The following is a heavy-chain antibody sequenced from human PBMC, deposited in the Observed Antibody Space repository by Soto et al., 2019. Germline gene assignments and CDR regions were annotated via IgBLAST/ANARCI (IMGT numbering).Heavy chain of an antibody. J-gene: IGHJ6*02. V-gene: IGHV2-5*02. CDR3: SHFTTLYGLDV. D-gene: IGHD3-3*01. CDR2: IYWDNDK. CDR1: GFSLSTSGVG. Sequence: QITLKESGPTLVKPTQSLTLTCTFSGFSLSTSGVGVGWIRQPPGKALEWLALIYWDNDKRHSPSLKSRLTITKHTSKNQVVLTVTNMDPVDTATYYCSHFTTLYGLDVWGQGTTVTVSS.